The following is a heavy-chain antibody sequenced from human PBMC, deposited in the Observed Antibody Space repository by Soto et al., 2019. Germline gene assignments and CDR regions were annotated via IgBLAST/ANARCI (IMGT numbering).Heavy chain of an antibody. CDR2: ISGAGS. Sequence: GGSLRLSCAASGFTFSDYYMSWMRQAPGKGLEWIAYISGAGSNYADSVQGRFTISRDNTKNSLYLQMNSLRDEDTAVYYCARSRKPSYYSGPYFDFWGQGALVTV. J-gene: IGHJ4*02. D-gene: IGHD3-10*01. CDR1: GFTFSDYY. CDR3: ARSRKPSYYSGPYFDF. V-gene: IGHV3-11*01.